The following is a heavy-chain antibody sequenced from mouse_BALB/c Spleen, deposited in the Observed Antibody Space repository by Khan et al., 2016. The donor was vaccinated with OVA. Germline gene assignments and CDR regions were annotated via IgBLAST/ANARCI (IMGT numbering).Heavy chain of an antibody. V-gene: IGHV2-6-5*01. CDR1: GFSLTDYG. CDR2: IWGGGST. CDR3: AKGVWSYYYSLDY. J-gene: IGHJ4*01. Sequence: QVQLKQSGPGLVAPSQSLSITCTVSGFSLTDYGVSWIRQPPGKGLEWLGVIWGGGSTYYNSALKSRLSISKDNSKSQVFLKMSSLQTDDTAMYYCAKGVWSYYYSLDYWGQGTSVTVSS.